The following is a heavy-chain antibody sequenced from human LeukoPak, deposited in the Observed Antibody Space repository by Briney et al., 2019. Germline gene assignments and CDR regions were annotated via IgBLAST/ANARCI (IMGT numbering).Heavy chain of an antibody. J-gene: IGHJ3*02. Sequence: PSETLSLTCTVSGCSINNYSWSWIRQPAGKGLEWIGRIYTRGSTNYNPSLKSRVTMSVDTSKNQFSLKLSSVTAADTAVYYCARGRYCSADICSGGDAFDIWGQGTMVSVSS. CDR2: IYTRGST. CDR3: ARGRYCSADICSGGDAFDI. CDR1: GCSINNYS. V-gene: IGHV4-4*07. D-gene: IGHD2-15*01.